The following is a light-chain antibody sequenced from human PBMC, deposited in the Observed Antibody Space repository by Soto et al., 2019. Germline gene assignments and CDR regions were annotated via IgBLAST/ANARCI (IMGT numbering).Light chain of an antibody. CDR2: EGS. CDR3: CSYAGSYTFV. CDR1: SSDVGSYNL. J-gene: IGLJ2*01. V-gene: IGLV2-23*03. Sequence: QSVLTQPASVSGSPGQSITISCTGTSSDVGSYNLVSWYQQYPGKAPKLMIYEGSKRPSGVSNRFSGSKSGITASLTISGLQAEDTADYYCCSYAGSYTFVFGGGTKLTVL.